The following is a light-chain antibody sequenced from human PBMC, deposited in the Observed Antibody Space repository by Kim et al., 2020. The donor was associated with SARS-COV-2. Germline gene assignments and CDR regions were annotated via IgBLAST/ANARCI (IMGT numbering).Light chain of an antibody. CDR2: AAS. J-gene: IGKJ4*01. Sequence: SVGDRVTLTRRASQSISIYLNCYQHKPEKAPLLLFYAASSLQSVVPSRFSGRGSRTEFTLTTSSPQPQDFATYNCQQSYSITLTLGGGTKVYIK. V-gene: IGKV1-39*01. CDR1: QSISIY. CDR3: QQSYSITLT.